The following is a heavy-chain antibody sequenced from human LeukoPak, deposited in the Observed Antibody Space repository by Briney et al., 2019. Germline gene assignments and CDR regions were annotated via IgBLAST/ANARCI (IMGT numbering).Heavy chain of an antibody. J-gene: IGHJ4*02. D-gene: IGHD3-9*01. V-gene: IGHV4-4*07. Sequence: PETLSLTCTVSGGSISSYYWSWIRQPAGKGLEWIGRIYTSGSTNYNPSLKSRVTMSVDTSKNQFSLKLSSVTAADTAVYYCAREPNYDILTGSYYFDYWGQGTLVTVSS. CDR3: AREPNYDILTGSYYFDY. CDR2: IYTSGST. CDR1: GGSISSYY.